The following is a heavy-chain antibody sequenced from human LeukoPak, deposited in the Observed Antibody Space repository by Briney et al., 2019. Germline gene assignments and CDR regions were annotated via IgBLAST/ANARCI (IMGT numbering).Heavy chain of an antibody. CDR2: IIPIFGTA. V-gene: IGHV1-69*13. J-gene: IGHJ3*02. CDR3: ASSHLVYDYGDPDAFDI. CDR1: GGTFSSYA. Sequence: ASVKVSRKASGGTFSSYAISWVRQAPGQGLEWMGGIIPIFGTANYAQKFQGRVTITADESTSTAYMELSSLRSEDTAVYYCASSHLVYDYGDPDAFDIWGQGTMVTVSS. D-gene: IGHD4-17*01.